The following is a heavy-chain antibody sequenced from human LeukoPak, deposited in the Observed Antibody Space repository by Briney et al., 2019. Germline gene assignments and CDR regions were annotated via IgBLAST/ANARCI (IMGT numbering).Heavy chain of an antibody. CDR2: ISGSGTRT. Sequence: GGSLRLSCAASGFTFTNYAMSWVRQAPGKGLEWVSAISGSGTRTYYADSVKGRFTISRDNSKNMLYLQMNSLRAEDRAVYYCAKEQTSSGFFDYWGQGTLVTVSS. CDR3: AKEQTSSGFFDY. CDR1: GFTFTNYA. J-gene: IGHJ4*02. D-gene: IGHD2-2*01. V-gene: IGHV3-23*01.